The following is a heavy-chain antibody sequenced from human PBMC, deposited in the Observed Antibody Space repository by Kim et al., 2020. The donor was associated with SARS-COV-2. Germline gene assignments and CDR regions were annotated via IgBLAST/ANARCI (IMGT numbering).Heavy chain of an antibody. V-gene: IGHV1-2*06. D-gene: IGHD2-2*01. CDR3: ARLPAADLMGGMDV. Sequence: ASVKVSCKASGYTFTGYYMHWVRQAPGQGLEWMGRINPNSGGTNYAQKFQGRVTMTRDTSISTAYMELSRLRSDDTAVYYCARLPAADLMGGMDVWGQGTTVTVSS. CDR2: INPNSGGT. CDR1: GYTFTGYY. J-gene: IGHJ6*02.